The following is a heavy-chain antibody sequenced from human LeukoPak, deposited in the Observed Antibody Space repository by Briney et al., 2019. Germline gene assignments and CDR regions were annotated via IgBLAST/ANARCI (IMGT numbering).Heavy chain of an antibody. CDR2: ISGSGGST. V-gene: IGHV3-23*01. D-gene: IGHD2-2*01. CDR3: AKDRIVVVPAAGEDWFDP. Sequence: GSLRLSCAASGFTFSSYAMSWVRQAPGKGLEWVSGISGSGGSTYYADSVKGRFTISRDKSKNTLYLQMNSLRAEDTAVYYCAKDRIVVVPAAGEDWFDPWGQGTLVTVSS. J-gene: IGHJ5*02. CDR1: GFTFSSYA.